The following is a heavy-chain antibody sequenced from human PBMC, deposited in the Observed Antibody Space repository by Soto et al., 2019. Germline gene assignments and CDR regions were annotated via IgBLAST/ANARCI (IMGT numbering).Heavy chain of an antibody. Sequence: SETLSLTCSVSGGSIRTYYWSWIRQPPGKGLEWIGYIYYSGSTNYNPSLKSRVSMSVDTSKNQFSLTLTSVTAADTAVFYCAGTYDYISGSYFNPHDAFDIWGQGTMVTGSS. CDR3: AGTYDYISGSYFNPHDAFDI. J-gene: IGHJ3*02. V-gene: IGHV4-59*08. CDR1: GGSIRTYY. CDR2: IYYSGST. D-gene: IGHD3-10*01.